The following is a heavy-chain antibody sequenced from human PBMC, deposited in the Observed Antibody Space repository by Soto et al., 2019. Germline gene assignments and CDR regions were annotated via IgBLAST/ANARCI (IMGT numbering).Heavy chain of an antibody. CDR2: INPNSGGT. V-gene: IGHV1-2*02. D-gene: IGHD6-13*01. Sequence: ASVKVSCKASGYTFTGYYMHWVRQAPGQGLEWMGWINPNSGGTNYAQKFQGRVTMTRDTSISTAYMELSRLRSDDTAVYYCARSYSSSCCWFEAWGQGTLVNVSS. CDR3: ARSYSSSCCWFEA. J-gene: IGHJ5*02. CDR1: GYTFTGYY.